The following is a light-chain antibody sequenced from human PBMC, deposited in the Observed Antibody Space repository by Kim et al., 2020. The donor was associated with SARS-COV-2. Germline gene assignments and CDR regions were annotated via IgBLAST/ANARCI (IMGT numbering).Light chain of an antibody. CDR1: NIENKN. V-gene: IGLV3-9*01. CDR2: RDK. J-gene: IGLJ2*01. CDR3: QVWDSRTVV. Sequence: SYELTQPLSVSVALGQTATIPCGGSNIENKNVHWYHQRPGQAPVLVMYRDKKRPSGIPERLSGYNSGNTATLTINRVEPGDEGDDYCQVWDSRTVVFGGGTKLAVL.